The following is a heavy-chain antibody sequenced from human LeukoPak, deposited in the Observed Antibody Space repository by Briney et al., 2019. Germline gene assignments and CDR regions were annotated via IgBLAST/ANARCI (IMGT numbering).Heavy chain of an antibody. D-gene: IGHD6-19*01. CDR1: GFTFHDHG. J-gene: IGHJ4*02. V-gene: IGHV3-30*03. CDR3: AREATWGQWYFDH. Sequence: GGSLRLSCVASGFTFHDHGMDWVRQAPGKGLEWVAVIAADGGVKHYADSVKGRFTLSRDNSKNTLFLQMNSLSVEDTAVYYCAREATWGQWYFDHWGQGTPVTVSS. CDR2: IAADGGVK.